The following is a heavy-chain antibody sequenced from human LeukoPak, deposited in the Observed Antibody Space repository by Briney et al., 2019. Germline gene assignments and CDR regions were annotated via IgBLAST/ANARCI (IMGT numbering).Heavy chain of an antibody. V-gene: IGHV3-23*01. CDR3: ARERVGAKGNWFDP. Sequence: PGGSLRLSCAASGFTFSSYAMSWVRQAPGKGLEWVSAISGSGGSTYYADSVKGRFTISRDNSKNTLYLQMNSLRAEDTALYYCARERVGAKGNWFDPWGQGTLVTVSS. CDR1: GFTFSSYA. J-gene: IGHJ5*02. D-gene: IGHD1-26*01. CDR2: ISGSGGST.